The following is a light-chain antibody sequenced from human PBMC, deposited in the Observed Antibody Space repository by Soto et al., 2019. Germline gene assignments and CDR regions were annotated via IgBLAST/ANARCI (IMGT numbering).Light chain of an antibody. J-gene: IGLJ2*01. CDR3: SSYAGGNEVI. CDR2: EVI. Sequence: QPVLTQPPSASGSPGQSVTISCTGTSSDVGGYNFVSWYQQHPGKAPKLMIYEVIKRPSGVPDRFSGSKSGNTASLTVSGLQAEDEADYYCSSYAGGNEVIFGGGTKLTVL. CDR1: SSDVGGYNF. V-gene: IGLV2-8*01.